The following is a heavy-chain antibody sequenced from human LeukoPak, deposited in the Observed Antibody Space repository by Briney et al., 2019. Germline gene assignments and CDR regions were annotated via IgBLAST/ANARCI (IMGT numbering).Heavy chain of an antibody. CDR2: ISAYNGNT. Sequence: ASVKVSCKASGYTFTSYGISWVRQAPGQGLEWMGWISAYNGNTNYAQKLQGRATMTTDTSTSTAYMELRSLRSDDTAVYYCARSSGYYDLFVGYYGMDVWGQGTTVTVSS. V-gene: IGHV1-18*01. J-gene: IGHJ6*02. CDR3: ARSSGYYDLFVGYYGMDV. D-gene: IGHD3-3*01. CDR1: GYTFTSYG.